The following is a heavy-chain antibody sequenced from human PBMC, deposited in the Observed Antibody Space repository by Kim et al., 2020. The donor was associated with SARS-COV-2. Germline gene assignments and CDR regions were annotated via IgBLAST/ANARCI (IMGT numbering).Heavy chain of an antibody. D-gene: IGHD3-10*01. CDR2: TYYRSKWYN. CDR1: GDSVSSNSAA. J-gene: IGHJ6*02. CDR3: ARDLFSGSGSYYTEYYYYGMDV. V-gene: IGHV6-1*01. Sequence: SQTLSLTCAISGDSVSSNSAAWNWIRQSPSRGLEWLGRTYYRSKWYNDYAVSVKSRITINPDTSKNQFSLQLNSVTPEDTAVYYCARDLFSGSGSYYTEYYYYGMDVWGQGTTVTVSS.